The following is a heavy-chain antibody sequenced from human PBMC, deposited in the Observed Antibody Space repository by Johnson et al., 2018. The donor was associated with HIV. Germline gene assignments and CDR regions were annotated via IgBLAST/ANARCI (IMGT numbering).Heavy chain of an antibody. V-gene: IGHV3-74*01. CDR1: GFTFSRYW. Sequence: EVQLVESGGGLVQPGGSLRLSCAASGFTFSRYWMHWVRQAPGKGLVWVSHFNTDGSTTRYADSVRGRFTIARDNSKKTLYLQMNSLRAEDTAVYYCAKGLIPVAGTTAFDIWGQGTMVTVSS. D-gene: IGHD6-19*01. CDR2: FNTDGSTT. CDR3: AKGLIPVAGTTAFDI. J-gene: IGHJ3*02.